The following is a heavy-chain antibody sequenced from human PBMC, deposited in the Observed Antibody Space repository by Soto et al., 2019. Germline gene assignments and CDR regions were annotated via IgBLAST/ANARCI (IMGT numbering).Heavy chain of an antibody. V-gene: IGHV3-30*03. CDR3: ARDRLRAGAGTRGFLDS. CDR1: GYIFSDYG. CDR2: ISYDGNNR. Sequence: QVQLVESGGSVVQPGMSLRLSCAASGYIFSDYGMHWVRQAPGKGLEWVALISYDGNNRHYAESVKGRFTISRDNSKNTLYVQMNSLRAEDTAMYYCARDRLRAGAGTRGFLDSWGQGALVTVSS. J-gene: IGHJ4*02. D-gene: IGHD6-19*01.